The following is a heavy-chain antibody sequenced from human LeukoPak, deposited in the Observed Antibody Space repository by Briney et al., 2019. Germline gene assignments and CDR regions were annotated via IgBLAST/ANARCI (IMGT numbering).Heavy chain of an antibody. D-gene: IGHD3-10*01. CDR1: GGSISSGSYY. V-gene: IGHV4-39*02. CDR3: ARIGGYMVWGVQNWFDP. CDR2: GSS. Sequence: PSETLSLTCTVSGGSISSGSYYWGWVRQPPGKGLEWIGRGSSHYNPCLKSRVTRSVDTSRNHFSLKLSSVTAADTAVYYGARIGGYMVWGVQNWFDPWGQGTLVTVSS. J-gene: IGHJ5*02.